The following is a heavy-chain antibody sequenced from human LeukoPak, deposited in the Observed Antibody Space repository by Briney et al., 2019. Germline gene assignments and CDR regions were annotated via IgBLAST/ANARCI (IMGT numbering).Heavy chain of an antibody. CDR1: GFTFNSYS. V-gene: IGHV3-7*01. CDR3: ARHNYYQFEY. CDR2: IKLDGSEK. D-gene: IGHD1-1*01. J-gene: IGHJ4*02. Sequence: GGSLRLSCTASGFTFNSYSMTWVRQAPGMGLEWVANIKLDGSEKYYVDSVRGRFTISRDNAKNSLYLQMNTLRAEDTAVYFCARHNYYQFEYWGQGTLVTAPS.